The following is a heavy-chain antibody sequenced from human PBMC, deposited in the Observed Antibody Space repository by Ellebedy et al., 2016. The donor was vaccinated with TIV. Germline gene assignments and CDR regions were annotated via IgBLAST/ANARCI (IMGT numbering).Heavy chain of an antibody. J-gene: IGHJ4*02. CDR2: INPSGGST. CDR1: GYTFTGYF. V-gene: IGHV1-46*01. Sequence: ASVKVSCKASGYTFTGYFMHWVRQAPGQGLEWMGIINPSGGSTTYAQKFQGRVTMTRDKSTSTVYMELSSLRSEDMAVYYCARDVDSSTWKDFWGQGTLVTVSS. CDR3: ARDVDSSTWKDF. D-gene: IGHD6-13*01.